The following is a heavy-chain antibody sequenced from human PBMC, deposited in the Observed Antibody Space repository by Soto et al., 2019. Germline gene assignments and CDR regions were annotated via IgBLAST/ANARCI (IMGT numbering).Heavy chain of an antibody. J-gene: IGHJ3*02. CDR2: ITSASDYI. Sequence: GGSLRLSCVASGFMFTRSTMNWVRQAPGKGLEWVSSITSASDYIFYADSVKGRFTISRDNAKNSLYLQMNSLRAEDTAVYYCARVGTGSSTPLDIWGQGTMVTV. D-gene: IGHD3-9*01. CDR1: GFMFTRST. V-gene: IGHV3-21*01. CDR3: ARVGTGSSTPLDI.